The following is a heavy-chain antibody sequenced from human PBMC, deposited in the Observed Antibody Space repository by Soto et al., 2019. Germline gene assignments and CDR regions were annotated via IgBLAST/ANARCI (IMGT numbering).Heavy chain of an antibody. CDR1: GFTFSGYA. J-gene: IGHJ4*02. CDR3: ARDPLYRQEADYFDY. D-gene: IGHD2-2*02. CDR2: ISYDGSNK. V-gene: IGHV3-30-3*01. Sequence: QVQLVESGGGVVQPGRSLRLSCAASGFTFSGYAMHWVRQAPGKGLEWVAIISYDGSNKYYADSVKGRITISRDNSKNTLYLQMNSLRGEDTAVYYCARDPLYRQEADYFDYWGQGTLVTVSS.